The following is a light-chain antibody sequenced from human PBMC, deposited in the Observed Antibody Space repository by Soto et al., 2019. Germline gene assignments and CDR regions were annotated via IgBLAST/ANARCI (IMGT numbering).Light chain of an antibody. Sequence: SYELTQPLSVSVALGQTARITGGGNNIGSKNVHWYQQKPGQSPVLVIYRDSNRPSGIPERFSGSNSGNTATLTISRAQAGDEADYYCHVWDRRTSYVFGTGTKLTVL. CDR2: RDS. CDR3: HVWDRRTSYV. J-gene: IGLJ1*01. CDR1: NIGSKN. V-gene: IGLV3-9*01.